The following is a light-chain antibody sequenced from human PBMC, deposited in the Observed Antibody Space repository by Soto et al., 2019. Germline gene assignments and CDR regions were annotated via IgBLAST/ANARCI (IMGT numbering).Light chain of an antibody. CDR3: QEYHNWPPQYT. J-gene: IGKJ2*01. V-gene: IGKV3-15*01. CDR1: QTISSN. Sequence: EIVMTQSPATLSVSPGERATLSCRASQTISSNLAWYRQKPGQAPRLLIHGASTRAAGVPARFSGSGSGTKFTLTINSLKSEDFAVYYCQEYHNWPPQYTFGQGTQLQIK. CDR2: GAS.